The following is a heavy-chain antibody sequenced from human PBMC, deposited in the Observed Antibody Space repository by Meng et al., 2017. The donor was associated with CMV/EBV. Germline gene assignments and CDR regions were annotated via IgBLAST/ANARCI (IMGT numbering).Heavy chain of an antibody. D-gene: IGHD2-21*01. CDR1: AFSFSEYY. CDR3: AGDGGVRGGASYLAY. J-gene: IGHJ4*02. V-gene: IGHV3-11*04. Sequence: GESLKISCVASAFSFSEYYMTWIRQAPGKGLEWIAYISHRSDIINYAGSVKGRFTISRDNGKSSLFLQMNDLRVDDTAMYYCAGDGGVRGGASYLAYWGQGALVTVSS. CDR2: ISHRSDII.